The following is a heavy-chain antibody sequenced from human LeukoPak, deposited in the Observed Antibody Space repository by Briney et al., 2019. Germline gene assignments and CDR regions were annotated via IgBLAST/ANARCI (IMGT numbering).Heavy chain of an antibody. CDR1: GGSISSYY. V-gene: IGHV4-4*07. J-gene: IGHJ4*02. Sequence: SETLSLTCTVSGGSISSYYWSWIRQPAGKGLEWIGRIYTSGSTNYNPSLKGRVTMSVDTSKNQFSLKLSSVTAADTAVYYCARSNPSVDYGDYAFDYWGQGTLVTVSS. D-gene: IGHD4-17*01. CDR2: IYTSGST. CDR3: ARSNPSVDYGDYAFDY.